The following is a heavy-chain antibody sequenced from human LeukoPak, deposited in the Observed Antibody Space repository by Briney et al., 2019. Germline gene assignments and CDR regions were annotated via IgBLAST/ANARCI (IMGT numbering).Heavy chain of an antibody. CDR1: GGSISSGGYY. D-gene: IGHD1-26*01. CDR2: IYYSGST. Sequence: SETLSLTCTVSGGSISSGGYYWSWIRQHPGKGLEWIGYIYYSGSTYYNPSLKSRVTISVDTSKNQFSLKLSSVTAADTAVYYCARGSRRWELLGGDYYFDYWGQGTLVTVSS. J-gene: IGHJ4*02. V-gene: IGHV4-31*03. CDR3: ARGSRRWELLGGDYYFDY.